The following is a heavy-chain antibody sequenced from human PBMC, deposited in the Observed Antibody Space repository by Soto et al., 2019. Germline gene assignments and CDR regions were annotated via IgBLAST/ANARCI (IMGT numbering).Heavy chain of an antibody. CDR2: ISYSGST. CDR3: ARDRMVRGHIAYNGFDP. CDR1: GGFISSGDYY. J-gene: IGHJ5*02. V-gene: IGHV4-30-4*01. D-gene: IGHD3-10*01. Sequence: QVQLQESGPGLVKPSQTLSLTCTVSGGFISSGDYYWSWIRQPPGKGLEWIGYISYSGSTYYNWSLKSRVTISVDTSKNQFSLKLSSVTAADTAVYYCARDRMVRGHIAYNGFDPWGQGTLVTVSS.